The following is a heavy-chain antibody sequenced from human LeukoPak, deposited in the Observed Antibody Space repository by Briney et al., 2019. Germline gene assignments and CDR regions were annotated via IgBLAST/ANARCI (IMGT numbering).Heavy chain of an antibody. CDR2: MNPNSGNT. CDR3: ARDYSVSYYYYYYMDV. Sequence: GASVKVSCKASGYTFTSYDINWVRQATGQGLEWMGWMNPNSGNTGYAQKFQGRVTMTRNTSISTAYMELSSLRSEDTAVYYCARDYSVSYYYYYYMDVWGKGTTVTVSS. V-gene: IGHV1-8*01. J-gene: IGHJ6*03. CDR1: GYTFTSYD. D-gene: IGHD3-10*01.